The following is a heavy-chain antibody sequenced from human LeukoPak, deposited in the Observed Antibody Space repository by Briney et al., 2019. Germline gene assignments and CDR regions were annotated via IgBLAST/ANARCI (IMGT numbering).Heavy chain of an antibody. CDR1: GYTLTELS. CDR3: ATGSSRRVWGLVWEPLAGEYFQH. J-gene: IGHJ1*01. CDR2: FDTRDGET. V-gene: IGHV1-24*01. Sequence: ASVKVSCKVSGYTLTELSMHWVRQAPAKGLEWMGVFDTRDGETIYEQTFQGRVTMTIYTSTDTAYMELSSLRSEDTAVYYRATGSSRRVWGLVWEPLAGEYFQHWGQGTLVTVSS. D-gene: IGHD3-16*01.